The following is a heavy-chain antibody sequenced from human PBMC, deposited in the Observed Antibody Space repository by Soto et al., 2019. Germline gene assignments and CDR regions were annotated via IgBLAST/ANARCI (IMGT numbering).Heavy chain of an antibody. J-gene: IGHJ6*03. CDR1: GGSFSGFY. D-gene: IGHD3-10*01. CDR3: ARRITPAYYYGSGSYYNEYYYYYMDV. CDR2: INHSGST. Sequence: SETLSLTCAVYGGSFSGFYWSWIRQPPGKGLEWIGEINHSGSTNYNPSLKSRVTISVDTSKNQFSLKLSSVTAADTAVYYCARRITPAYYYGSGSYYNEYYYYYMDVWGKGTTVTVSS. V-gene: IGHV4-34*01.